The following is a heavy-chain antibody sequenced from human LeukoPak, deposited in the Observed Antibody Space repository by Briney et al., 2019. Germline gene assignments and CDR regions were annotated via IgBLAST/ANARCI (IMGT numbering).Heavy chain of an antibody. CDR2: IFYRGST. D-gene: IGHD1-26*01. Sequence: SETLSLTCTVSGGSISNDDYYWTWIRQSPGKGLEWIGYIFYRGSTYYNPSLKSRLTISVDTSKNQFSMKLTSVTAADTAIYFCARDQRSSGSNIFDYWGQGTLVTVSS. J-gene: IGHJ4*02. CDR1: GGSISNDDYY. V-gene: IGHV4-30-4*01. CDR3: ARDQRSSGSNIFDY.